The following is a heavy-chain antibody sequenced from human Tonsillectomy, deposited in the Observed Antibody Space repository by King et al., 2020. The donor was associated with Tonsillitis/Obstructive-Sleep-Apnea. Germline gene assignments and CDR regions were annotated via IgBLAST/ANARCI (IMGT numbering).Heavy chain of an antibody. CDR3: ARGGPSVAGSYWYFDL. Sequence: VQLVESGGGVERPGGSLRLSCAASGFTFDDYGMSWVRQAPGKGLEWVSGISWKGGSTNYADSVKGRFTISRDNAKSFLYLQMNSLRAEDTALYYCARGGPSVAGSYWYFDLWGRGTLVTVSS. D-gene: IGHD6-19*01. CDR1: GFTFDDYG. CDR2: ISWKGGST. V-gene: IGHV3-20*04. J-gene: IGHJ2*01.